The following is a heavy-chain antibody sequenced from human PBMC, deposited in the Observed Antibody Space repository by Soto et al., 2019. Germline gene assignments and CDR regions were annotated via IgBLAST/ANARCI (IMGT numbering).Heavy chain of an antibody. CDR2: ISAYNGNT. CDR1: GYTFTSYG. J-gene: IGHJ6*02. V-gene: IGHV1-18*01. Sequence: ASVKVSCKASGYTFTSYGISWVRQAPGQGLEWMGWISAYNGNTNYAQKLQGRVTMTTDTSTSTAYMELRSLRSDDTAVYYCARDFRELWFGELSLYYYYSGMDVWGQGTTVTVSS. CDR3: ARDFRELWFGELSLYYYYSGMDV. D-gene: IGHD3-10*01.